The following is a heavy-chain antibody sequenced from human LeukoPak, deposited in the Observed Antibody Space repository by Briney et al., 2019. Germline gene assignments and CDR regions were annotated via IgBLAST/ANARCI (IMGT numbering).Heavy chain of an antibody. CDR1: GYTFTSYD. J-gene: IGHJ4*02. CDR2: INPNSGGT. V-gene: IGHV1-2*02. Sequence: ASVKVSCKASGYTFTSYDINWVRQAPGQGLEWMGWINPNSGGTNYAQKFQGRVTMTRDTSISTAYMELSRLRSDDTAVYYCARELTSSGWTFDYWGQGTLVTVSS. CDR3: ARELTSSGWTFDY. D-gene: IGHD6-19*01.